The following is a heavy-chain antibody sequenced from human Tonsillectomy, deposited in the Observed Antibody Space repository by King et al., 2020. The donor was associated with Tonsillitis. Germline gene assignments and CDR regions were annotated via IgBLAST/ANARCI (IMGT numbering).Heavy chain of an antibody. CDR2: IRYDGSNK. Sequence: VQLVESGGGVVQPGGSLRLSCAASGFTFSNYGIHWVRQAPGKGLEWVAFIRYDGSNKYYADSVKGRFTISRDNSKNTLYLQMNSLRAEDTAVYYCSKEAYDSSGYDYSFQHWGQGTLVTVSS. J-gene: IGHJ1*01. V-gene: IGHV3-30*02. CDR1: GFTFSNYG. CDR3: SKEAYDSSGYDYSFQH. D-gene: IGHD3-22*01.